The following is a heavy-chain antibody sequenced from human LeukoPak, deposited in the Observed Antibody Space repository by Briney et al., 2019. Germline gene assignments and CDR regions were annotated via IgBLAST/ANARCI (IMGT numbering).Heavy chain of an antibody. CDR1: GFTFTTSV. J-gene: IGHJ4*02. Sequence: PGGSLRLSCEVSGFTFTTSVMHWVRQAPGKGLEYVAGIGDNGIDTHYGNSVEGRFTISRDNSKNTLYLQMNSLRTEDTAVYYCAKPARITMIVVVSPFGDWGQGTLVTVSS. CDR3: AKPARITMIVVVSPFGD. D-gene: IGHD3-22*01. V-gene: IGHV3-64*01. CDR2: IGDNGIDT.